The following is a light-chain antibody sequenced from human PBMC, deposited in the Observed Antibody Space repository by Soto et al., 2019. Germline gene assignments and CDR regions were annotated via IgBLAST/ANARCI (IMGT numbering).Light chain of an antibody. CDR1: QSVNIY. Sequence: EIVMTQSPATLSVSPGERATLSCRASQSVNIYLAWYQQKPGQAPRLLIYGAFTRAPGVPARFSGSGSGTEFTLTISRLQSEDFAVYFCQQYDNWPGTFGQGTKVDIK. CDR2: GAF. J-gene: IGKJ1*01. V-gene: IGKV3-15*01. CDR3: QQYDNWPGT.